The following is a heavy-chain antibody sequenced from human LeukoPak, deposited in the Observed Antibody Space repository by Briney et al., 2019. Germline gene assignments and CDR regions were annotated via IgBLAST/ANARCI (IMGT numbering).Heavy chain of an antibody. CDR1: GGSISNFY. D-gene: IGHD3-3*01. CDR3: ARGGGFLEWLFANNWFDP. J-gene: IGHJ5*02. Sequence: PSETLSLTCTVSGGSISNFYWSWIRQPAGKGLVWIGRIYTTGSTNYNPSLKSRVTMSVDTSKSQFSLKLNSVTAADTAVYYCARGGGFLEWLFANNWFDPWGQGTLVTVSS. V-gene: IGHV4-4*07. CDR2: IYTTGST.